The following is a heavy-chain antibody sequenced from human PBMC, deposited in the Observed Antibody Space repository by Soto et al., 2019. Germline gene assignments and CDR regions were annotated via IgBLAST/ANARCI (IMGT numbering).Heavy chain of an antibody. CDR2: TYHSGST. J-gene: IGHJ6*02. CDR3: ARTLRFDYYYGLDV. D-gene: IGHD3-3*01. V-gene: IGHV4-4*02. CDR1: GDYINSSIW. Sequence: LSLTCDVPGDYINSSIWWTWVRQPPGKALEWIGETYHSGSTNYNPSLKSRVTISVDKSKNQFSLKLTSVTAADTAVYHCARTLRFDYYYGLDVWGQGSRVTVSS.